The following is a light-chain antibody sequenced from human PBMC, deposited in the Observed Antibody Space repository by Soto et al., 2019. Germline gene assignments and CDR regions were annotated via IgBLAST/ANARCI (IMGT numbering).Light chain of an antibody. CDR2: GNT. CDR1: SSNIGAGYD. V-gene: IGLV1-40*01. CDR3: QSYDSSLSVV. J-gene: IGLJ2*01. Sequence: QSVLTQPPSASGAPGQRVTISCTGSSSNIGAGYDVPWYQQLPGTAPKLLIYGNTNRPSGVPDRFSGSKSGTSASLAITGLQAEDEADYYCQSYDSSLSVVFGGGTKLTVL.